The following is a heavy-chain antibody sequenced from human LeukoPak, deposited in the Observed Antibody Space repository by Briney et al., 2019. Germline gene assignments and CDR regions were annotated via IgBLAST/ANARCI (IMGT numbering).Heavy chain of an antibody. CDR1: GFTFSSYG. J-gene: IGHJ6*03. V-gene: IGHV3-33*01. D-gene: IGHD3-10*01. CDR3: ARDAPMVPGSNYMDV. Sequence: GGSLRLSCAASGFTFSSYGMHWVRQAPGKWLEWVAVIWYDGSNKYYADSVKGRFTISRDHSKSTLYLQMNSLRAEDTAVYYCARDAPMVPGSNYMDVWGKGTTVTDSS. CDR2: IWYDGSNK.